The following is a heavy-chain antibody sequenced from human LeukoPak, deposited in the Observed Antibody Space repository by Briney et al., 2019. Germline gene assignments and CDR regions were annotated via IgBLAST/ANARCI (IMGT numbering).Heavy chain of an antibody. Sequence: ASVKVSCKASGYTFTSYGISWVRQAPGQGLEWMGWISAYNGNTNYAQKLQGRVTMTTDTSTSTVYMEVRGLRSDDTAMYYRARDVGITVADSFDPWGQGTLVTVSS. D-gene: IGHD6-13*01. J-gene: IGHJ5*02. CDR3: ARDVGITVADSFDP. CDR1: GYTFTSYG. V-gene: IGHV1-18*01. CDR2: ISAYNGNT.